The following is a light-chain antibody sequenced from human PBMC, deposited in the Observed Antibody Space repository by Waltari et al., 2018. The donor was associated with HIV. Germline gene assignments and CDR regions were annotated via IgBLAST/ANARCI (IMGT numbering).Light chain of an antibody. J-gene: IGLJ3*02. CDR3: QSYDISLTGLWV. CDR1: ASNLGAGFG. V-gene: IGLV1-40*01. CDR2: GDT. Sequence: TQPPSVSGAPGQSVSISCSGNASNLGAGFGVHCYRQSHRTAPKLVIYGDTVRPSGVTDRFSGSRSLNSVSLDISGLRAEDAGDYYCQSYDISLTGLWVFGGGTKLTVL.